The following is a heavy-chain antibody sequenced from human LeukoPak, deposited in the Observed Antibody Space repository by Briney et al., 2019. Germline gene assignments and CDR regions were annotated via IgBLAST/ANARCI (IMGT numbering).Heavy chain of an antibody. J-gene: IGHJ4*02. Sequence: PGGSLRPSCAASGFTFSTYAMSWVRVRQAPGKGLEWVSTITGSGDRTYYTDSVKGRFTISRDNSKNTLYLQMNSLRAEDTAVFYCAKGPRSSSWYHFDNWGQGTLVTVSS. CDR1: GFTFSTYA. D-gene: IGHD6-13*01. CDR3: AKGPRSSSWYHFDN. CDR2: ITGSGDRT. V-gene: IGHV3-23*01.